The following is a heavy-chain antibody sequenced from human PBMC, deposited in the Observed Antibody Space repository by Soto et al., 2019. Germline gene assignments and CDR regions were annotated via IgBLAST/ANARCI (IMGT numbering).Heavy chain of an antibody. Sequence: ASVKVSCKASGYTFPSYGISWVRQATGQGLEWMGWISAYNGNTNYAQKLQGRVTMTTDTSTSTAYMELRSLRSDDTAVYYCARAKGSGYHNWFDPWGQGTLVTVSS. CDR1: GYTFPSYG. D-gene: IGHD3-22*01. V-gene: IGHV1-18*01. CDR2: ISAYNGNT. CDR3: ARAKGSGYHNWFDP. J-gene: IGHJ5*02.